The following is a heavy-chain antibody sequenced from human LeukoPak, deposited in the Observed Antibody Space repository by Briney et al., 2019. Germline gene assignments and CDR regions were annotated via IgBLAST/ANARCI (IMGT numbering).Heavy chain of an antibody. J-gene: IGHJ4*02. CDR2: IYYSGST. CDR1: GGSISSYY. V-gene: IGHV4-59*01. CDR3: ARAVGRSDDSSGYYHFDY. Sequence: SETLSLTCTVSGGSISSYYWSWIRQPPGKGLEWIGYIYYSGSTNYNPSLKSRVTISVDTSKNQFSLKLSSVTAADTAVYYCARAVGRSDDSSGYYHFDYWGQGTLVTVSS. D-gene: IGHD3-22*01.